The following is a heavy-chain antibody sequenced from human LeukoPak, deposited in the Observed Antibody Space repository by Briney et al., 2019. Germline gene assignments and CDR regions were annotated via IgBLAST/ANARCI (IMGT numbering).Heavy chain of an antibody. V-gene: IGHV4-38-2*02. J-gene: IGHJ5*02. D-gene: IGHD3-9*01. CDR2: IYHTGAT. Sequence: PSETLSLTCAVSGYSISSGYFWVWIRQPPGKGLEWIGSIYHTGATYYNPSLRSPVTISVDTSKNQFSLELNSVTAADTAVYYCARDLGLTISDNWFDPWGRGTLVTVSS. CDR1: GYSISSGYF. CDR3: ARDLGLTISDNWFDP.